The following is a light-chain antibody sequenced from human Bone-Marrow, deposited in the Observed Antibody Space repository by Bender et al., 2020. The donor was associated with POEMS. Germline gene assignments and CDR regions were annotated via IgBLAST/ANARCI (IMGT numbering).Light chain of an antibody. CDR3: CSYATTNTFV. Sequence: QSALTQPASVSGSPGQSITISCTGTSGDVGLSDSVSWYQQIPGRAPKLLIYEDFKRPSRVSSRFSASTSGNTASLTISGLQAEDEADYYCCSYATTNTFVFGTGTKVTVL. CDR2: EDF. CDR1: SGDVGLSDS. J-gene: IGLJ1*01. V-gene: IGLV2-23*02.